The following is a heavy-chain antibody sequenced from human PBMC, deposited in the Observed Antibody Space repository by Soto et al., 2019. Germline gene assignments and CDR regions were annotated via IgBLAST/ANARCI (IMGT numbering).Heavy chain of an antibody. Sequence: PGGSLRLSCAASGFTFSNYGMLWVRKAPGKGLEWLSILSYDESKKHYSDSVKGRFTVSRDNSKKTLYLYMASLRVEDTAIYYCARMAGQDNGYDFLPQYWGRGTLVTVSS. CDR2: LSYDESKK. J-gene: IGHJ1*01. V-gene: IGHV3-30*03. CDR1: GFTFSNYG. D-gene: IGHD5-12*01. CDR3: ARMAGQDNGYDFLPQY.